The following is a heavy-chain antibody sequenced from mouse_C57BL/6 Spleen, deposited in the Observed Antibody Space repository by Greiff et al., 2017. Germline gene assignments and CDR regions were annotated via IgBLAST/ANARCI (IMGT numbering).Heavy chain of an antibody. CDR2: IYPVSGST. Sequence: QVQLQQPGAELVKPGASVKMSCKASGYTFTSYWITWVKQRPGQGLEWIGDIYPVSGSTNYNEKFKSKATLTVDTSSSTAYMQLSSLTAEDSAVYYCARPDITTVVAEYYFDYWGQGTTLTVSS. J-gene: IGHJ2*01. D-gene: IGHD1-1*01. V-gene: IGHV1-55*01. CDR3: ARPDITTVVAEYYFDY. CDR1: GYTFTSYW.